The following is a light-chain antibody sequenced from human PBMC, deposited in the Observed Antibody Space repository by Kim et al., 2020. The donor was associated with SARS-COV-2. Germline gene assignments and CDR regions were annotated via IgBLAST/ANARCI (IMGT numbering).Light chain of an antibody. V-gene: IGLV1-47*01. CDR3: ATWDNSLSGRVS. CDR2: RNY. Sequence: GVTISCSGSSSAFRSVYVSWYQQLSGTAPKLLIYRNYQRPSGVSDRFSGSRAGTSASLAISGLRSEDEAEYYCATWDNSLSGRVSFGGGTQLTVL. J-gene: IGLJ2*01. CDR1: SSAFRSVY.